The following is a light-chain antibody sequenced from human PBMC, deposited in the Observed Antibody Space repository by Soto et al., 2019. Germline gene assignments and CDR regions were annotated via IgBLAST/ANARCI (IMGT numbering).Light chain of an antibody. CDR2: EDN. Sequence: NFMLTQPHSVSESPGKTVTISCTRSGGSIANHYVQWYQQRPGSAPTTVIYEDNQRPSGVPDRFSGSIDSSSNSASLTLSGLKTEDEADYYCQSFDSTSVVFGGGTK. CDR1: GGSIANHY. CDR3: QSFDSTSVV. J-gene: IGLJ3*02. V-gene: IGLV6-57*04.